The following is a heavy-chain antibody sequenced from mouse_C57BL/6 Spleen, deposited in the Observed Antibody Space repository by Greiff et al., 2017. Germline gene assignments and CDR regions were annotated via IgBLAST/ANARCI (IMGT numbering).Heavy chain of an antibody. J-gene: IGHJ4*01. V-gene: IGHV1-64*01. CDR3: ARSYCGSYAMDY. Sequence: VQLQQPGAELVKPGASVKLSCKASGYTFTSYWMHWVKQRPGQGLEWIGMIHPDSGSTNYNEKFKSKATMTVDKSSSTAFLQLSSLASEESSVYDCARSYCGSYAMDYWGQGTSVTVSS. CDR1: GYTFTSYW. D-gene: IGHD1-1*01. CDR2: IHPDSGST.